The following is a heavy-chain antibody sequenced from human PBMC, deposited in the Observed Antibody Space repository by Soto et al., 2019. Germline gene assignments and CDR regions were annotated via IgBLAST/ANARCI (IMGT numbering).Heavy chain of an antibody. Sequence: QVQLQESGPGLVKPSETLSLTCSVSDDSISSTSYYWSWIRQPPGRGLEWIGFVHFSGSLHYNASLRNRAIISVDTSRRQISLKLTSVTAADTVVYFCGRGGDAHKMGRHWGQGTLVTVSS. D-gene: IGHD2-2*01. J-gene: IGHJ1*01. CDR2: VHFSGSL. CDR1: DDSISSTSYY. CDR3: GRGGDAHKMGRH. V-gene: IGHV4-61*05.